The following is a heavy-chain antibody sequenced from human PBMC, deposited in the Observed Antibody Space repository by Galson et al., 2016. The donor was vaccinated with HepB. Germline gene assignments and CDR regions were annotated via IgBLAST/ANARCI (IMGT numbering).Heavy chain of an antibody. CDR2: INPLSGGT. J-gene: IGHJ5*02. D-gene: IGHD2-8*01. V-gene: IGHV1-46*01. Sequence: SVKVSCKASGYTFINYYIHWVRQAPGQGLEWMGIINPLSGGTDYAQRFQGRITMTRDKSTSTVSMELSSLRSEDTAVYYCASAIMTPSDSWFDPWGQGSLVTVSS. CDR1: GYTFINYY. CDR3: ASAIMTPSDSWFDP.